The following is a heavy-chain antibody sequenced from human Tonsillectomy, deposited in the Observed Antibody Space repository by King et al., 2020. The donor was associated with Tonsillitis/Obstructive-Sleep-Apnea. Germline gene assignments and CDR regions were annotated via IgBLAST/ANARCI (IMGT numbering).Heavy chain of an antibody. CDR2: IYSGGST. CDR3: ASGTVTTEGHNWFDP. J-gene: IGHJ5*02. D-gene: IGHD4-11*01. V-gene: IGHV3-53*01. Sequence: QLVRSGGGLIQPGGSLRLSCAASGFTVSSNYMSWVRQAPGKGLEWVSVIYSGGSTYYADSVKGRFTISRDNSKNTLYLQMNSLRAEDTAVYYCASGTVTTEGHNWFDPWGQGTLVTVSS. CDR1: GFTVSSNY.